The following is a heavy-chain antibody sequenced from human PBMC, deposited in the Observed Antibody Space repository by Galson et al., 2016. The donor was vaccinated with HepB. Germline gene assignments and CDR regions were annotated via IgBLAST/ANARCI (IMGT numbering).Heavy chain of an antibody. CDR3: TKKSASFSGGFDF. CDR2: IGADNGNT. J-gene: IGHJ4*02. D-gene: IGHD2/OR15-2a*01. V-gene: IGHV1-3*01. CDR1: GYPFSSYT. Sequence: SVKVSCKASGYPFSSYTIHWVRQAPGQSLEWMAWIGADNGNTRYSQKFQGRVTITRDTSASTAYMELSSLTSEDTATYYCTKKSASFSGGFDFWGQGTLVTVSS.